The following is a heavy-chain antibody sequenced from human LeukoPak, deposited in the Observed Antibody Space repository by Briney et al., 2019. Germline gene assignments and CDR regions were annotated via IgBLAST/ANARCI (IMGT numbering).Heavy chain of an antibody. D-gene: IGHD1-26*01. CDR2: IYYSGST. CDR1: GGSFSGYY. J-gene: IGHJ3*02. V-gene: IGHV4-34*01. CDR3: ARHNSGSYYAGAFDI. Sequence: PSETLSLTCAVYGGSFSGYYWSWIRQPPGKGLEWIGSIYYSGSTYYNPSLKSRVTISVDTSKNQFSLKLSSVTAADTAVYYCARHNSGSYYAGAFDIWGQGTMVTVSS.